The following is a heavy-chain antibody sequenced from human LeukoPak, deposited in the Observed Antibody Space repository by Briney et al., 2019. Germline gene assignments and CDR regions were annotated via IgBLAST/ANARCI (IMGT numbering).Heavy chain of an antibody. CDR1: GFTFSSYG. Sequence: GGSLRLSCAASGFTFSSYGMHWVRQAPGKGLEWVAFIRYDGSNKYYADSVKGRFTISRDNSKNTLYLQMNSLRAEDTAVYYCAKVAQLERPEDAFDIWGQGTMVTVSS. CDR2: IRYDGSNK. V-gene: IGHV3-30*02. D-gene: IGHD1-1*01. J-gene: IGHJ3*02. CDR3: AKVAQLERPEDAFDI.